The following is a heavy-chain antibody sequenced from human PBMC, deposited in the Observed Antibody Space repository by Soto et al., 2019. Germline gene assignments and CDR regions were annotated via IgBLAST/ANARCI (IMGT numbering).Heavy chain of an antibody. CDR3: ARRIYHCSSTSCYNYYGMDV. CDR1: GYSFTSYW. V-gene: IGHV5-51*01. Sequence: PGESLKISCKGSGYSFTSYWIGWVRQMPGKGLEWMGIIYPGDSDTRYSPSFQGQVTISADKSISTAYLQWSSLKASDTAMYYCARRIYHCSSTSCYNYYGMDVWGQGTTVTVSS. J-gene: IGHJ6*02. CDR2: IYPGDSDT. D-gene: IGHD2-2*02.